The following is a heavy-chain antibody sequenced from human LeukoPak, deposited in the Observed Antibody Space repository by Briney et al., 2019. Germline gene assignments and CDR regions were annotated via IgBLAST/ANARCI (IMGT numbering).Heavy chain of an antibody. J-gene: IGHJ6*03. V-gene: IGHV3-20*04. Sequence: GGSLRLSCAASGFTFDDYGMRWVRQAPGKGLEWVSGINWNGGGTGYADSVKGRFTISRDNAKNSLYLQMNSLRAEDTALYYCARVLDTAMSHYYYYMDVWGKGTTVTVSS. CDR3: ARVLDTAMSHYYYYMDV. D-gene: IGHD5-18*01. CDR1: GFTFDDYG. CDR2: INWNGGGT.